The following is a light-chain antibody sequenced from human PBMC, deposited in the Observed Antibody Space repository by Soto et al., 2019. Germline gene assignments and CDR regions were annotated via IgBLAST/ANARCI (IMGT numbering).Light chain of an antibody. CDR1: SSNIGAGYD. CDR2: GNS. J-gene: IGLJ1*01. CDR3: QSYDSSLSGDV. Sequence: QSVLTQPPSVSGAPGQRVTISCTGSSSNIGAGYDVHWYQQLPGTAPKLLIYGNSNRPSGVPDRFSGSKSGTSASLAITGLQAEDEADYSCQSYDSSLSGDVFGTGTQLTVL. V-gene: IGLV1-40*01.